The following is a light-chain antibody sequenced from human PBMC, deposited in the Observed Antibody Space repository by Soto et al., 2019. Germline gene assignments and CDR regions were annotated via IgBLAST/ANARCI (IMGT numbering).Light chain of an antibody. CDR1: SSDVGAYNY. V-gene: IGLV2-14*03. CDR3: SSYTRAATYV. CDR2: DVS. J-gene: IGLJ1*01. Sequence: QSVLTQPASMSGSPGQSITISCTGSSSDVGAYNYDSWYQQYRPGEAPKLIIYDVSHRPAGVSTRFSGSKSGNTASLTISGPQTEDEADYYCSSYTRAATYVFGTGTKVTVL.